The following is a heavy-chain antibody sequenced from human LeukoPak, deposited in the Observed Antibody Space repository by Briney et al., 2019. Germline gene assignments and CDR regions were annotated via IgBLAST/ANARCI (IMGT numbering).Heavy chain of an antibody. CDR2: IIPIFGTA. D-gene: IGHD3-3*01. V-gene: IGHV1-69*13. CDR3: ARGPFGVVITPFDY. CDR1: GGTFTSCA. J-gene: IGHJ4*02. Sequence: ASVKVSCKASGGTFTSCAISRVRPAPGQGLGWMGGIIPIFGTANYAQKFQGRVTITAAESTSTAYIEPSSQRSEDTAVYYCARGPFGVVITPFDYWGQGTLVTVSS.